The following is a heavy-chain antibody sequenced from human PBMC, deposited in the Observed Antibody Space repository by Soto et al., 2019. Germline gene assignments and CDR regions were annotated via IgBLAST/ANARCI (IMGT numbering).Heavy chain of an antibody. CDR1: GGSISSGGYY. CDR3: AREEGGAAAGRVYYGMDV. D-gene: IGHD6-13*01. Sequence: SETLSLTCTVSGGSISSGGYYWSWIRQHPGKGLEWIGYIYYSGSTYYNPSLKSRVTISVDTSKNQFSLKLSSVTAADTAVYYWAREEGGAAAGRVYYGMDVGGKGTTVTVS. J-gene: IGHJ6*04. CDR2: IYYSGST. V-gene: IGHV4-31*03.